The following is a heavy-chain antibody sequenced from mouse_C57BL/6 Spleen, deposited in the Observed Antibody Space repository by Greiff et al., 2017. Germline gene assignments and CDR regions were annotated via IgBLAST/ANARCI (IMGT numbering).Heavy chain of an antibody. Sequence: QVQLKQSGAELAKPGASVKLSCKASGYTFTSYWMHWVKQRPGQGLEWIGDINPSSGYTKYNQKFKDKATLTADKSSSTAYMQLGSLTDADSAVEDGARSSYYDYDGYAMDDWGQGTSVTVSS. CDR3: ARSSYYDYDGYAMDD. J-gene: IGHJ4*01. CDR1: GYTFTSYW. V-gene: IGHV1-7*01. D-gene: IGHD2-4*01. CDR2: INPSSGYT.